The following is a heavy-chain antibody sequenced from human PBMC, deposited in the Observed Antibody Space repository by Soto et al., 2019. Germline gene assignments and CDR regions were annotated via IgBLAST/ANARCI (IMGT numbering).Heavy chain of an antibody. CDR3: AKDPDRPQGY. CDR2: VSGSGDTT. V-gene: IGHV3-23*01. Sequence: PGGSLRLSCAASGVIFTTFALSWLRQAPGTGLEWVSAVSGSGDTTYYADSVQGRFNISRDNSKNTLYLQMNSLRAEDTAVYYCAKDPDRPQGYWGQGTLVTVSS. CDR1: GVIFTTFA. J-gene: IGHJ4*02.